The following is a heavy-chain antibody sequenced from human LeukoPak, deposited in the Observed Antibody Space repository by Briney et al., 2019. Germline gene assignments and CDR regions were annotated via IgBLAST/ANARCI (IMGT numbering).Heavy chain of an antibody. CDR2: MNHNSGNT. D-gene: IGHD6-6*01. Sequence: ASVKVSCKASGYTFTSYDINWVRQATGQGLEWMGWMNHNSGNTGYAQKFQGRVTMTRNTSISTAYMELSSLRSEDTAVYYCARSYSSSSYYGMDVWGQGTTVTVSS. CDR1: GYTFTSYD. J-gene: IGHJ6*02. V-gene: IGHV1-8*01. CDR3: ARSYSSSSYYGMDV.